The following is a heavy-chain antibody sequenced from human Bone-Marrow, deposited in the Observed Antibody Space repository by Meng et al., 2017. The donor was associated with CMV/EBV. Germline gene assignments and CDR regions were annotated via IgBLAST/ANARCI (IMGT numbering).Heavy chain of an antibody. J-gene: IGHJ5*02. CDR3: ARDTGATSFNWFDP. D-gene: IGHD1-26*01. CDR2: ISNDGSNE. Sequence: GESLKISCEASGFSFSTYGMHWVRQAPGKGLQWVALISNDGSNEYYADSVEGRFTISRDNAKNSLYLQMNSLRAEDTAVYYCARDTGATSFNWFDPWGQGTLVTVSS. CDR1: GFSFSTYG. V-gene: IGHV3-30-3*01.